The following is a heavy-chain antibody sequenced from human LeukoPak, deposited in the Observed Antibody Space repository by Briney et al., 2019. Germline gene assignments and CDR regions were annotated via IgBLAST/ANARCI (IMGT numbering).Heavy chain of an antibody. CDR3: ARDDFVDIAMVRLYH. Sequence: PSETLSLTCTVSGGSISSYYWNWIRQPPGKGLEWIGYIHSSGSTNYNPSLKSRVTISVDTSKNQFSLKLSSVTAADTAVYYCARDDFVDIAMVRLYHWGQGTLATVSS. D-gene: IGHD5-18*01. J-gene: IGHJ5*02. CDR1: GGSISSYY. CDR2: IHSSGST. V-gene: IGHV4-59*01.